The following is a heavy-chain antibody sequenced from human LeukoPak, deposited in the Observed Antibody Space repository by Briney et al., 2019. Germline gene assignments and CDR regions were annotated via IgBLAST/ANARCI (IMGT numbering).Heavy chain of an antibody. CDR1: GFTFSSYW. Sequence: GGSLRLSCAASGFTFSSYWMHWVRQAPGKGLVWVSHIYSDGSSTNYADSVKGRFTISRDNAKNTLYLQMNSLRVEDTAVYYCARVAVTATGAFDIWGQGTMVTVSS. D-gene: IGHD6-19*01. CDR2: IYSDGSST. CDR3: ARVAVTATGAFDI. V-gene: IGHV3-74*01. J-gene: IGHJ3*02.